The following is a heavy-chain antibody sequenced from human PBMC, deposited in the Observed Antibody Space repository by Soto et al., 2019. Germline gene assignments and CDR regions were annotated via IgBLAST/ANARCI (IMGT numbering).Heavy chain of an antibody. CDR2: TYYRSKWYN. Sequence: SQTLSLTCAFSGDSVSSNSAAWNWIRQSPSRGLEWLGRTYYRSKWYNDYAVSVKSRITINPDTSKNQFSLQLNSVTPEDTAVYYCARDPYYDFWSGYRPYYYYYGMDVWGQGTTVTVSS. J-gene: IGHJ6*02. V-gene: IGHV6-1*01. D-gene: IGHD3-3*01. CDR3: ARDPYYDFWSGYRPYYYYYGMDV. CDR1: GDSVSSNSAA.